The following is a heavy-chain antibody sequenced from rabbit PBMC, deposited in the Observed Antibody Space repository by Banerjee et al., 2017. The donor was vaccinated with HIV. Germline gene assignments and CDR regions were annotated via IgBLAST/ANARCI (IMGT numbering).Heavy chain of an antibody. CDR2: IYSSGPNT. Sequence: QSLEESGGDLVKPGASLTLTCTASGFSFSSYYYMCWVRQAPGKGLEWIACIYSSGPNTYYASWAKGRFTISKTSTTTVFLQMTSLTAADTATYGCARGVHASDAGYGAVDYFNLWGPGTLVTVS. D-gene: IGHD7-1*01. CDR1: GFSFSSYYY. CDR3: ARGVHASDAGYGAVDYFNL. J-gene: IGHJ4*01. V-gene: IGHV1S40*01.